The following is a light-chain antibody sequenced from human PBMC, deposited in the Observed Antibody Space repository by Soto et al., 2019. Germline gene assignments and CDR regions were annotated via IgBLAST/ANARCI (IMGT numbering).Light chain of an antibody. CDR3: QQYGSSPPVT. CDR1: QSVRSSY. Sequence: EIVLTQSPGTLSLSPGERATLSCRARQSVRSSYLAWYQQKPGQAPRLLIYGASTRATGIPDRFTGRGSGTDFTLTISRLEPEDFAVYYCQQYGSSPPVTFGQGTKVDIK. J-gene: IGKJ1*01. CDR2: GAS. V-gene: IGKV3-20*01.